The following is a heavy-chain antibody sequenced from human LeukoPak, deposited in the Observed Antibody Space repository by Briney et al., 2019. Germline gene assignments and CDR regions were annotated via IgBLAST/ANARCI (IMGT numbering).Heavy chain of an antibody. CDR3: ARGRPSNGDLNY. CDR1: GFSFNTYW. J-gene: IGHJ4*02. Sequence: SGGSLRPSCAASGFSFNTYWMTWVRQAPGKGLEWVANIKPDATEKYYVDSVKGRFTISRDNPKNSLSLQMNTLRVEDTAIYYCARGRPSNGDLNYWGQGTLVTVSP. CDR2: IKPDATEK. D-gene: IGHD4-17*01. V-gene: IGHV3-7*01.